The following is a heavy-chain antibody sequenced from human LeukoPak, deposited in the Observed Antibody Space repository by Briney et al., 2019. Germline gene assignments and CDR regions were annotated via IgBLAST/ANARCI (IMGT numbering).Heavy chain of an antibody. V-gene: IGHV3-7*01. CDR1: GFTFSSYW. Sequence: GGSLRLSCAASGFTFSSYWMSWVRQAPGKGLEWVANIKRDGSEKYYVDSVKGRFTISRDNAKNSLYLQMNSLRAEDTAVYYCARDEGNYYDSSGSLYFQHWGQGTLVTVSS. D-gene: IGHD3-22*01. CDR2: IKRDGSEK. CDR3: ARDEGNYYDSSGSLYFQH. J-gene: IGHJ1*01.